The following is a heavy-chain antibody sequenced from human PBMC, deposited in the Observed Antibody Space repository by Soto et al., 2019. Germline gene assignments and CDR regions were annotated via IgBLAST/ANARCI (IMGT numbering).Heavy chain of an antibody. CDR2: IYYSGST. CDR1: GGSISSYY. Sequence: SETLSLTCTVSGGSISSYYWSWIRQPPGKGLGWIGYIYYSGSTNYNPSLKSRVTLSVDTSKNQFSLKLSSVTAADTAVYYCARVLKNWNYDYWGQGTLVTVSS. D-gene: IGHD1-7*01. J-gene: IGHJ4*02. V-gene: IGHV4-59*01. CDR3: ARVLKNWNYDY.